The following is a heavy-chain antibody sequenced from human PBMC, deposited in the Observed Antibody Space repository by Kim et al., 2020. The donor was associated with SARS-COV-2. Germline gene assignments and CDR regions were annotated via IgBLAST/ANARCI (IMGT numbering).Heavy chain of an antibody. CDR1: GFTFDDFA. CDR3: AKETYPDYSNGMDV. J-gene: IGHJ6*02. D-gene: IGHD4-17*01. V-gene: IGHV3-9*01. CDR2: ITWNSDYI. Sequence: GGSLRLSCAPSGFTFDDFAMHWVRQAPGKGLEWVSGITWNSDYIGYADSVKGRFTISRDNARNSLYLQMNNLRTEDTALYYCAKETYPDYSNGMDVWGQGTTVTVSS.